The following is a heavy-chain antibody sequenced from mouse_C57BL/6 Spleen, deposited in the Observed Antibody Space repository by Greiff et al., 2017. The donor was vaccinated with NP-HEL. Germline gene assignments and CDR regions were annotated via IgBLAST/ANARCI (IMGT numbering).Heavy chain of an antibody. J-gene: IGHJ3*01. CDR1: GYTFTSYW. V-gene: IGHV1-7*01. Sequence: VQLQQSGAELAKPGASVKPSCKASGYTFTSYWMHWVKQRPGQGLEWIGYINPSSGYTKYNQKFKDKATLTADKSSSTAYMQLSSLTYEDSAVYYCARPDDGYYGWFAYWGQGTLVTVSA. CDR2: INPSSGYT. CDR3: ARPDDGYYGWFAY. D-gene: IGHD2-3*01.